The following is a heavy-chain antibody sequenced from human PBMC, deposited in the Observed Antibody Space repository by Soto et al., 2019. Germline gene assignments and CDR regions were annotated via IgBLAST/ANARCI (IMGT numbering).Heavy chain of an antibody. V-gene: IGHV3-23*01. CDR1: GISFSTYA. CDR3: ARGGVTTNGFDI. J-gene: IGHJ3*02. Sequence: EVQLLESGGGLVQPGGSLRLSWEASGISFSTYAMSWVRQAAGKGLEWVSAISGDSGDIYYADSVKGRFTISRDNSKNTLYLQMDSLRAEDTAVYYCARGGVTTNGFDIWGQGTMVTVSS. CDR2: ISGDSGDI. D-gene: IGHD5-12*01.